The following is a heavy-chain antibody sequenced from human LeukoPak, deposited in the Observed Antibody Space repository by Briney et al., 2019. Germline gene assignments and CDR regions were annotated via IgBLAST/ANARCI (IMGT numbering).Heavy chain of an antibody. CDR3: ARGNSPPSAAGTDGDWFDP. Sequence: SETLSLTCTVSGGSISSSSYYWGWIRQPPGKGLEWIGSIYYSGSTNYNPSLKSRVTISVDTSKNQFSLKLSSVTAADTAVYYCARGNSPPSAAGTDGDWFDPWGQGTLVTVSS. CDR1: GGSISSSSYY. J-gene: IGHJ5*02. D-gene: IGHD6-13*01. V-gene: IGHV4-39*07. CDR2: IYYSGST.